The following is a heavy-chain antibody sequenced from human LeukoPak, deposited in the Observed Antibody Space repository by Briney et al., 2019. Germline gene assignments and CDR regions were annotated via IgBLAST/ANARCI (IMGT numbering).Heavy chain of an antibody. J-gene: IGHJ6*03. CDR2: IYISGSGST. D-gene: IGHD6-19*01. CDR3: ARDKRVAVAGTYIYYYYMDV. V-gene: IGHV4-4*07. Sequence: SETLSLTCTVSGGSISSYYWSWIRQPAGKGLEWIGRIYISGSGSTNYNPSLKSRVTMSVDTSKNQFSLKLSSVTAADTAVYYCARDKRVAVAGTYIYYYYMDVWGNGTTVTISS. CDR1: GGSISSYY.